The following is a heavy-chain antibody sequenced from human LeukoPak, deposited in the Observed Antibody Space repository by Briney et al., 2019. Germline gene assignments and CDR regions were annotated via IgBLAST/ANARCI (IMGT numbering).Heavy chain of an antibody. CDR3: ARLGGLLGWLDL. D-gene: IGHD1-26*01. CDR1: GGSISSSSYY. Sequence: PSETLSLTCTVSGGSISSSSYYWGWIRQPPGKGLEWIGSIYYSGSTYYNPSLKSRVTISVDTSKNQFSLKLSSVTHAYVSVYDGARLGGLLGWLDLGAQEPLVTVSS. V-gene: IGHV4-39*01. J-gene: IGHJ5*02. CDR2: IYYSGST.